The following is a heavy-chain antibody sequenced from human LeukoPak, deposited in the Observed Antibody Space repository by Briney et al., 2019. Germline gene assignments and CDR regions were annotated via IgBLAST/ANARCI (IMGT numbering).Heavy chain of an antibody. Sequence: ASVKVSCKASGYTFTSYGISWVRQAPGQGLEWIGWINPNSGGTNYAQKFQGRVTMTRDTSISTAYMELSRLRSDDTAVYYCARVVRVSSGWYGYSWFDPWGQGTLVTVSS. CDR2: INPNSGGT. CDR3: ARVVRVSSGWYGYSWFDP. V-gene: IGHV1-2*02. J-gene: IGHJ5*02. CDR1: GYTFTSYG. D-gene: IGHD6-19*01.